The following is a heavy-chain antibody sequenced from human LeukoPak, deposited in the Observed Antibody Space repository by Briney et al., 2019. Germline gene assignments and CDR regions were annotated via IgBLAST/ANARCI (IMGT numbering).Heavy chain of an antibody. J-gene: IGHJ6*03. D-gene: IGHD6-13*01. V-gene: IGHV1-46*01. CDR2: INPSGGST. CDR1: GYTFTSYY. Sequence: ASVKVSCKASGYTFTSYYMHWVRQAPGQGLEWMGIINPSGGSTNYAQKLQGRVTMTTDTSTSTAYMELRSLRSDDTAVYYCARADAAAGNPMDVWGKGTTVTVSS. CDR3: ARADAAAGNPMDV.